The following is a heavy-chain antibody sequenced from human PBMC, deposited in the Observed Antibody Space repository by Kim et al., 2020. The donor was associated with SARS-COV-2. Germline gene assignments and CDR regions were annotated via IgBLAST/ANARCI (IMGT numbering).Heavy chain of an antibody. Sequence: QTLSLTCTVSGGSISSYYWSWIRQPPGKGLEWIGYIYYSGSTNYNPSLTSRVTISVDTSKNQFSLKLSSVTAADTAGYYCARLLGDCSSTSCYDYPYYYGMDVWGKGTTGTVSS. CDR1: GGSISSYY. V-gene: IGHV4-59*08. CDR3: ARLLGDCSSTSCYDYPYYYGMDV. D-gene: IGHD2-2*01. CDR2: IYYSGST. J-gene: IGHJ6*04.